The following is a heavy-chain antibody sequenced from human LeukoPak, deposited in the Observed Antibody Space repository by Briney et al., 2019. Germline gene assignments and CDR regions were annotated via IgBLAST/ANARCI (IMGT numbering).Heavy chain of an antibody. CDR1: GVSFSSHA. J-gene: IGHJ4*02. Sequence: PGGSLRHSRAASGVSFSSHAMSWVCPAPAKGLERVSPISGSGGSTYYAVSVKSRFPISRDNSKNTVSLQMNSLRAEDTAVYYCAKDRSCIHDVCHGDFDYWGQGTLVTVSS. CDR3: AKDRSCIHDVCHGDFDY. D-gene: IGHD2-8*01. V-gene: IGHV3-23*01. CDR2: ISGSGGST.